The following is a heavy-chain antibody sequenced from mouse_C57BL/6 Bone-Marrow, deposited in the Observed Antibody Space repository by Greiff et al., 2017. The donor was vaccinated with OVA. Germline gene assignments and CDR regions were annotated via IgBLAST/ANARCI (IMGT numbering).Heavy chain of an antibody. V-gene: IGHV7-1*01. CDR3: ARDAGYGSFYAMDY. J-gene: IGHJ4*01. Sequence: EVKLMESGGGLVQSGRSLRLSCATSGFTFSDFYLEWVRQAPGTGLEWIAASSNKANDYTTEYSASVKGRFIVSIDTAQSILYLQMKALRAEDTAIYYGARDAGYGSFYAMDYWGQGTSVTVSS. D-gene: IGHD1-1*01. CDR1: GFTFSDFY. CDR2: SSNKANDYTT.